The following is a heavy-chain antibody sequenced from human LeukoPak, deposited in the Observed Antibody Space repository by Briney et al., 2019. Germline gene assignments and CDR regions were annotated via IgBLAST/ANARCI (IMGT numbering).Heavy chain of an antibody. J-gene: IGHJ1*01. CDR3: ATKQWLAPRPDS. Sequence: GGSQSLLCAASGFTFSKYWMLWVRQAPGKGLESVSRINTDGTVTTYADSVKGRFTVSRDNADNTMFLQMNSVRDEDTAVYYCATKQWLAPRPDSGGQGPPVTVSS. CDR2: INTDGTVT. V-gene: IGHV3-74*01. D-gene: IGHD6-19*01. CDR1: GFTFSKYW.